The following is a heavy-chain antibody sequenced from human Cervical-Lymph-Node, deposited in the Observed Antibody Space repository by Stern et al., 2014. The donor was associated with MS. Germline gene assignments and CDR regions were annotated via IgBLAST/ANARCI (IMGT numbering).Heavy chain of an antibody. Sequence: VQLVESGGGVVQPGTSLRLSCAASGFTFNNYAMHWVRQAPGKGLEWVAGVSFDGSNKNGADSVKGRFTICRDNSKNTLYLQMDTLRAEDTAGYSGARGCSGGSGHLLLDLDYWGQGTLVTVSS. CDR3: ARGCSGGSGHLLLDLDY. J-gene: IGHJ4*02. CDR1: GFTFNNYA. D-gene: IGHD2-15*01. CDR2: VSFDGSNK. V-gene: IGHV3-30*01.